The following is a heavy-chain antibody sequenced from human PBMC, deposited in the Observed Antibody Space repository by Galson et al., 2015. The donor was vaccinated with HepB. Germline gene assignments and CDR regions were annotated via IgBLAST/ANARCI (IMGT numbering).Heavy chain of an antibody. D-gene: IGHD2-2*01. CDR3: ARNGQLLSTYYYYYYMDV. CDR2: INAGNGNT. V-gene: IGHV1-3*01. Sequence: SVKVSCKASGYTFTSYAMHWVRQAPGQRLEWMGWINAGNGNTKYSQKFQGRVTITRDTSASTAYMELSSLRSEDTAVYYCARNGQLLSTYYYYYYMDVWGKGTTVTVSS. CDR1: GYTFTSYA. J-gene: IGHJ6*03.